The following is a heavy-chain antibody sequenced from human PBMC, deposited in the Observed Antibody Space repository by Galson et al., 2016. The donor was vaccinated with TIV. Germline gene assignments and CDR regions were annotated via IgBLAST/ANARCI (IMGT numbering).Heavy chain of an antibody. D-gene: IGHD1-1*01. CDR2: IKQDGDYK. CDR1: GFTFSRHW. Sequence: SLRLSCAASGFTFSRHWISWVRQAPGKRLEWVANIKQDGDYKYYVDSVKGRFTISRDNAKNSLYLQMNSLRAEDTAVYYCARGNDPGATYSLDYWGQGTLVTVSS. CDR3: ARGNDPGATYSLDY. V-gene: IGHV3-7*01. J-gene: IGHJ4*02.